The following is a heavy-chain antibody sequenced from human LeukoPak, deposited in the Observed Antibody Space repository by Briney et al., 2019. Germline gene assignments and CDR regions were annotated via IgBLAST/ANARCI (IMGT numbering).Heavy chain of an antibody. CDR1: GGSFSGYY. V-gene: IGHV4-34*01. J-gene: IGHJ6*02. CDR3: ARIRDILTGFRRYYYYGMDV. D-gene: IGHD3-9*01. Sequence: SETLSLTCAVYGGSFSGYYWSWIRQPPGKGLEWIGEINHSGSTNYYPSLKSRVTISVDTSKNQFSLKLSSVTAADTAVYYCARIRDILTGFRRYYYYGMDVWGQGTTVTVSS. CDR2: INHSGST.